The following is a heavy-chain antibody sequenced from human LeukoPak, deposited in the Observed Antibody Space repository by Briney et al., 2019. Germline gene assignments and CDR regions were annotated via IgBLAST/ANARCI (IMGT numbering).Heavy chain of an antibody. CDR2: IRYDGSNK. D-gene: IGHD1-1*01. J-gene: IGHJ4*02. CDR3: AKQNWPSRLYYFDY. Sequence: GGSLRLSCAASGFTFSSYAMHWVRQAPGKGLEWVAFIRYDGSNKYYADSVKGRFTISRDNSKNTLYLQMNSLRAEDTAVYYCAKQNWPSRLYYFDYWGQGTLVTVSS. V-gene: IGHV3-30*02. CDR1: GFTFSSYA.